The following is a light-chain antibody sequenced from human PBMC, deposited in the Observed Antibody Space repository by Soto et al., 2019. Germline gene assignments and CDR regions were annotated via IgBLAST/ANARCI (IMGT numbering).Light chain of an antibody. CDR1: SSDVGGYNS. CDR3: SSYTSSNTLV. Sequence: QSVLTQPASVSGSPGQSITISCTGSSSDVGGYNSVSWYQQHPGKAPKLIIYDVTNRPSGVSNRFSGSKSGNTASLTISGLQAEDEADFYCSSYTSSNTLVFGGGTKVTVL. V-gene: IGLV2-14*01. CDR2: DVT. J-gene: IGLJ2*01.